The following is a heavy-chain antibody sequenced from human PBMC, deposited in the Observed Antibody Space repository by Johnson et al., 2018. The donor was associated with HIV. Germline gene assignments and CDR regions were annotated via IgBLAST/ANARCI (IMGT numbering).Heavy chain of an antibody. CDR3: ARDPGSITLIRGDAFDI. J-gene: IGHJ3*02. CDR2: ISYDGSNK. V-gene: IGHV3-30-3*01. Sequence: VQLVESGGSVVQPGRSLRLSCAASGFTFSGYAINWVRQAPGKGLEWVAVISYDGSNKYYADSVKGRLTISRDNSKNTLYLQMNSLRPEDTAVYYCARDPGSITLIRGDAFDIWGQGTVVIVSS. CDR1: GFTFSGYA. D-gene: IGHD3-10*01.